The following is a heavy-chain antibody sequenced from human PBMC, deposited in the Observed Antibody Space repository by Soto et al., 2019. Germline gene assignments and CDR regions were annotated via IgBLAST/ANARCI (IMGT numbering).Heavy chain of an antibody. V-gene: IGHV4-4*02. CDR1: GGSISSSNW. J-gene: IGHJ6*02. CDR2: IYHSGST. Sequence: PSETLSLSCAVSGGSISSSNWWSWVRQPPGKGLEWIGEIYHSGSTNYNPSLKSRVTISVDKSKNQFSLKLSSVTAADTAVYYCARFPGVAAAGYYYYYGMDVWGQGTTVTVSS. D-gene: IGHD6-13*01. CDR3: ARFPGVAAAGYYYYYGMDV.